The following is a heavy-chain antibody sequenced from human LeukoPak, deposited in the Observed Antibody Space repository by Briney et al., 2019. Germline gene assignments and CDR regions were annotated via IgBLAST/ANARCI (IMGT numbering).Heavy chain of an antibody. Sequence: SRTLSVTCAISGDSVSSNSAAWNWTRQSPSRGLEWLGRTYYRSKWYADYAGSVRSRITISPDTSKNQFSLQLNSVTPEDTAVYFCARYGSSWYLEYWGQGNLGSASS. D-gene: IGHD6-13*01. J-gene: IGHJ4*02. CDR2: TYYRSKWYA. CDR1: GDSVSSNSAA. CDR3: ARYGSSWYLEY. V-gene: IGHV6-1*01.